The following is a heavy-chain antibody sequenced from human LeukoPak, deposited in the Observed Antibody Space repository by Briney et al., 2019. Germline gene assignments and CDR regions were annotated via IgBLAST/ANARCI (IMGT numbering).Heavy chain of an antibody. D-gene: IGHD6-25*01. Sequence: SETLSLTCAVSGYSISSGYYWGWIRQPPGKGLEGIGSIYHSGSTYYNPSLKSRVTISVDTSKNQFSLKLSSVTAADTAVYYCARDKRVAAPYYFDYWGQGTLVTVSS. CDR1: GYSISSGYY. CDR3: ARDKRVAAPYYFDY. J-gene: IGHJ4*02. CDR2: IYHSGST. V-gene: IGHV4-38-2*02.